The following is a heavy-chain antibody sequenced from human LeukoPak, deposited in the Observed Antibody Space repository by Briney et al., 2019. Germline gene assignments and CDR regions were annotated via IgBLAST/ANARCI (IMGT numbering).Heavy chain of an antibody. D-gene: IGHD6-19*01. CDR3: ARAPLYSSRWYAFDY. J-gene: IGHJ4*02. CDR2: INPNSGGT. V-gene: IGHV1-2*06. Sequence: ASVKVSCKASGYTFTGYYMHWVRQAPGQGLEWMGRINPNSGGTNYAQKFQGRVTMTRDTSISTAYMELSRLRSDDTAVYYCARAPLYSSRWYAFDYWGQGTLVTVSS. CDR1: GYTFTGYY.